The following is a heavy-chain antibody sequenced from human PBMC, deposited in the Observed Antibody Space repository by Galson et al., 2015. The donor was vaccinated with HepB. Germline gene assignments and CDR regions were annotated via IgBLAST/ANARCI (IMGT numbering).Heavy chain of an antibody. V-gene: IGHV3-30*18. CDR3: AKGGYYDFWSAYDS. CDR2: ISYDGPNK. J-gene: IGHJ4*02. D-gene: IGHD3-3*01. Sequence: SLRLSCAASGFTFSNYGIHWVRQAPGKGLEWVAVISYDGPNKYYAGPVEGRFTISRDNSKNTLYLQMNSLRPEDAAIYYCAKGGYYDFWSAYDSWGQGTLVTVSS. CDR1: GFTFSNYG.